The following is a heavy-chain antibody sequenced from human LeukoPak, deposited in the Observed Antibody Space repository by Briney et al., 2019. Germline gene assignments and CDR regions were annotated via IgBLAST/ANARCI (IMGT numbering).Heavy chain of an antibody. J-gene: IGHJ4*02. CDR2: ISSSGSTI. V-gene: IGHV3-48*03. CDR1: GFTFSSYE. D-gene: IGHD3-16*01. Sequence: GGSLRLSCAASGFTFSSYEMNWVRQAPGEGLEWVSYISSSGSTIYYADSVKGRFTISRDNAKNSLYLQMNSLRAEDTAVYYCARVLGALGSYLGYWGQGTLVTVSS. CDR3: ARVLGALGSYLGY.